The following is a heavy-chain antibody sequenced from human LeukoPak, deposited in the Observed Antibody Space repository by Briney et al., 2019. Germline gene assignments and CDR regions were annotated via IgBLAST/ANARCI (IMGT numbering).Heavy chain of an antibody. CDR1: GGSFSGYY. D-gene: IGHD4-17*01. J-gene: IGHJ5*02. CDR2: INHSGST. CDR3: ARDPGGVGVTTLNWFDP. V-gene: IGHV4-34*01. Sequence: SETLSLTCAVYGGSFSGYYWSWIRQPPGKGLEWIGEINHSGSTNYNPSLKSRVTISVDTSKNQFSLKLSSVTAADTAVYYCARDPGGVGVTTLNWFDPWGQGTLVTVSS.